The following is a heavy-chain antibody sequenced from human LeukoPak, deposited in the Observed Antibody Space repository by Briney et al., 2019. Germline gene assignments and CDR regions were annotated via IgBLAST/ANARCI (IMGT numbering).Heavy chain of an antibody. CDR3: ARDDDYTPYMDV. J-gene: IGHJ6*03. D-gene: IGHD4-11*01. V-gene: IGHV4-61*02. Sequence: SGTLSLTCTVSGGSISSGSYYWSWIRQPAGKGLEWIGRIYTSGSTNYNPSLKSRVTISVDTSKNQFSLKLSSVTAADTAVYYCARDDDYTPYMDVWGKGTTVTVSS. CDR1: GGSISSGSYY. CDR2: IYTSGST.